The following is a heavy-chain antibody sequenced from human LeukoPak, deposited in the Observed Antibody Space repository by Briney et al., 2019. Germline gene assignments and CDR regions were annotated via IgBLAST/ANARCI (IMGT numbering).Heavy chain of an antibody. V-gene: IGHV4-34*01. Sequence: SETLSLTCAVYGGSFSGYYWSWIRQPPGKGLEWIGEINHSGSTNYNPSLKSRVTISVDTSKNQFSLKLSSVTAADTAVYYCAREGPAGYWGQGTLVTVSS. J-gene: IGHJ4*02. CDR2: INHSGST. CDR3: AREGPAGY. CDR1: GGSFSGYY.